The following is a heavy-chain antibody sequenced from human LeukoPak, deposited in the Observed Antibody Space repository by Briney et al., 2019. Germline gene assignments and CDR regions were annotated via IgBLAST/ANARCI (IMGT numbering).Heavy chain of an antibody. CDR3: ARAGWIITSAIDY. D-gene: IGHD3-22*01. CDR1: GYSLSRGYY. CDR2: VYHIGNT. Sequence: TSETLSLTCSVSGYSLSRGYYWAWIRQPPGRGLEWIGTVYHIGNTYYNPSLESRASMSVDTSTNEFSLTLKSVTAADTAVYYCARAGWIITSAIDYWGTGTTVIVSP. V-gene: IGHV4-38-2*02. J-gene: IGHJ4*01.